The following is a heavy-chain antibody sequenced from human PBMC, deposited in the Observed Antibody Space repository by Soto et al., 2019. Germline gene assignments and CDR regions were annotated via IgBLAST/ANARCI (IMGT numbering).Heavy chain of an antibody. Sequence: ASVKVSCKASGYTFTSYDINWVRQATGQGLEWMGWMNPNSGNTGYAQKFQGRVTMTRNTSISTAYMELSSLRSEDTAVYYCARGRPRSCYSRYGMDVWGQGTTVTVSS. D-gene: IGHD2-15*01. V-gene: IGHV1-8*01. CDR3: ARGRPRSCYSRYGMDV. CDR2: MNPNSGNT. J-gene: IGHJ6*02. CDR1: GYTFTSYD.